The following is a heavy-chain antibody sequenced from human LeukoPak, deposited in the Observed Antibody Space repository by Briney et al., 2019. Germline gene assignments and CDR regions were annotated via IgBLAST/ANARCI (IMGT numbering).Heavy chain of an antibody. CDR1: GGSISSSSYY. V-gene: IGHV4-39*07. Sequence: SETLSLTCTVSGGSISSSSYYWGWIRQPPGKGLEWIGSIYYSGSTYYNPSLKSRVTISVDTSKNQFSLKLSSVTAADTAVYYCARVGAYGSSSSGAFDIWGQGTMVTVSS. D-gene: IGHD6-6*01. CDR2: IYYSGST. CDR3: ARVGAYGSSSSGAFDI. J-gene: IGHJ3*02.